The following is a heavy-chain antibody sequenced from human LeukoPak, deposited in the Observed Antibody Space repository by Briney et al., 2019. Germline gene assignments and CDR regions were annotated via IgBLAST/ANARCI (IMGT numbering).Heavy chain of an antibody. V-gene: IGHV3-23*01. D-gene: IGHD1-7*01. CDR3: AKYPAGGWNYLDC. J-gene: IGHJ4*02. CDR2: ITGSGGST. CDR1: GFTFSSPA. Sequence: GGSLRLSCAASGFTFSSPAMSWVRQAPGRGLEWVSGITGSGGSTYYADSVKGRFTISRDNSKNTLYLEMNSLRAEDTAVYYCAKYPAGGWNYLDCWGQGSLVTVSS.